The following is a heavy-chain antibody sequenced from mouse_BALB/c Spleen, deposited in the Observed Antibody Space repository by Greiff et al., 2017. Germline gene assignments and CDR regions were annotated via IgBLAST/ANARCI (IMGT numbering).Heavy chain of an antibody. V-gene: IGHV2-6-7*01. D-gene: IGHD2-14*01. Sequence: VKLMESGPGLVAPSQSLSITCTVSGFSLTGYGVNWVRQPPGKGLEWLGMIWGDGSTDYNSALKSRLSISKDNSKCQVFLKMNSLQTDDTARYYCAREGYAYYFDYWGQGTTLTVSS. CDR1: GFSLTGYG. CDR2: IWGDGST. J-gene: IGHJ2*01. CDR3: AREGYAYYFDY.